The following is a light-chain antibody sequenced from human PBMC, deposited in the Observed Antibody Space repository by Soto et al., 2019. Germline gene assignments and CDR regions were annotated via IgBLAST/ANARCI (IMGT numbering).Light chain of an antibody. Sequence: QSVLTQPASVSGSPGQSITISCTGTSSDVGSYNLVSWYQQHPGKAPKLMIYEVSKRPSGVSNRFSGSKSGNTASLTISGLQAEDEADYYCCSYAGSSTFDVVFGGGTKATVL. J-gene: IGLJ2*01. CDR1: SSDVGSYNL. V-gene: IGLV2-23*02. CDR3: CSYAGSSTFDVV. CDR2: EVS.